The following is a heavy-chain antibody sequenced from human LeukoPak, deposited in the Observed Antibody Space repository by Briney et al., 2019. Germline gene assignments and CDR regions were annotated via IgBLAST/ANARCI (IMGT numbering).Heavy chain of an antibody. CDR3: ARDRGGYDLDGADY. CDR2: INPNSGGT. Sequence: ASVKVSCKASGYTFTGYYMHWVRQAPGQGLEWMGWINPNSGGTNYAQKFQGRVTMTRDTSISTAYMELSRLRSDDTAVYYCARDRGGYDLDGADYWGQGILVTVSS. CDR1: GYTFTGYY. J-gene: IGHJ4*02. V-gene: IGHV1-2*02. D-gene: IGHD5-12*01.